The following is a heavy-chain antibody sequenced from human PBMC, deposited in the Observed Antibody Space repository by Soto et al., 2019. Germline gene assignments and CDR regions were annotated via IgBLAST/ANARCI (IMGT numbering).Heavy chain of an antibody. J-gene: IGHJ6*03. CDR1: GFTFSSYA. V-gene: IGHV3-23*01. CDR3: AKDHYSNYYYYYYMDV. CDR2: ISGSGGST. Sequence: EVQLLESGGGLVQPGGSLRLSCAASGFTFSSYAMSWVRQAPGKGLEWVSAISGSGGSTYYADSVKGRFTIYRDNSKNTLYLQMNSLRAEDTAVYYCAKDHYSNYYYYYYMDVWGKGTTVTVSS. D-gene: IGHD4-4*01.